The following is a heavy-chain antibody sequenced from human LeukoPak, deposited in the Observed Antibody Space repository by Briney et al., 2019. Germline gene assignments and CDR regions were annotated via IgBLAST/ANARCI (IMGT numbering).Heavy chain of an antibody. D-gene: IGHD5-12*01. CDR2: IKGDGSVQ. J-gene: IGHJ6*02. V-gene: IGHV3-7*02. Sequence: GGSLRLSCVASGFTFSSSWMNWVRQAPGKGLEWVANIKGDGSVQSYVDSVKGRFTISRDNARNSLYLQMNSLRDDDTAVYYCARSGYSGYDWDYYYAMDVWGQGTTVTVSS. CDR3: ARSGYSGYDWDYYYAMDV. CDR1: GFTFSSSW.